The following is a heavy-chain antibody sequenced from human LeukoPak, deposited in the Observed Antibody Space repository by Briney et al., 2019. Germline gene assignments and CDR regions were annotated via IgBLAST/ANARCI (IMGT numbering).Heavy chain of an antibody. CDR1: GGSISSYY. Sequence: SETLSLTCTVSGGSISSYYWSWIRQPPGKGLEWIGYIYYSGSTNYNPSLKSRVTTSVDTSKNQFSLKLSSVTAADTAVYYCARLPAYYDFWSGAQGYYYGMDVWGQGTTVTVSS. D-gene: IGHD3-3*01. J-gene: IGHJ6*02. V-gene: IGHV4-59*08. CDR3: ARLPAYYDFWSGAQGYYYGMDV. CDR2: IYYSGST.